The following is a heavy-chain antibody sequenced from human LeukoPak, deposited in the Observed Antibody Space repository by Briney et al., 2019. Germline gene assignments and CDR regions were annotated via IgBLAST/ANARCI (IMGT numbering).Heavy chain of an antibody. CDR2: IHYSRST. D-gene: IGHD5-24*01. CDR3: ARVVGDGYSDF. CDR1: GGSISPYY. J-gene: IGHJ4*02. V-gene: IGHV4-59*01. Sequence: PSETVSLTCTVSGGSISPYYWSWIRQPPGKGLEWLGYIHYSRSTKYTPSINSRVTMSVDTSNNQFSLRLSSVTAADTAMYYCARVVGDGYSDFWGQGTLVTVCS.